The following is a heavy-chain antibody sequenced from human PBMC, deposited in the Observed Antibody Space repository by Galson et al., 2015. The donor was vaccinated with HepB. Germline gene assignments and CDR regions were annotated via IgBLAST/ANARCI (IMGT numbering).Heavy chain of an antibody. D-gene: IGHD2-2*01. CDR3: ATEESSTYCAFDS. V-gene: IGHV3-23*01. CDR1: GFTFSSYA. CDR2: ISGSGGST. J-gene: IGHJ4*02. Sequence: SLRLSCAASGFTFSSYAMSWVRQAPGKGLEWVSAISGSGGSTYYADSVKGRFTISRDNSKNTLYLHMNSLRAEDTAMYYCATEESSTYCAFDSWGQGTLVTVSS.